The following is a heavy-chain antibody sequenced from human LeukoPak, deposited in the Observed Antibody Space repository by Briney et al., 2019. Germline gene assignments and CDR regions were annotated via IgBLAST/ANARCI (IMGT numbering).Heavy chain of an antibody. J-gene: IGHJ6*03. D-gene: IGHD1-1*01. Sequence: PSETLSLTCTVSGGSISSGNYYWGWIRQPPGKGLDWIASIHYSGTTYYNPSLKSRVTISVDTSKNHFSLKLSSVTAADTAVYYCARGPGTTPYYMDVWGKGTTVTVSS. CDR1: GGSISSGNYY. CDR2: IHYSGTT. V-gene: IGHV4-39*02. CDR3: ARGPGTTPYYMDV.